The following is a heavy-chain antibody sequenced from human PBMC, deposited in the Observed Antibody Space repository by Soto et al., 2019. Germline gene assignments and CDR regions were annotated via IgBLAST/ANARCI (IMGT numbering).Heavy chain of an antibody. CDR2: ISIGSATI. CDR3: ARDGTRYGSGISYMDV. CDR1: GFTFSGYS. D-gene: IGHD3-10*01. Sequence: EVQLVESGGGLVQPGGSLRLSCAASGFTFSGYSMNWVRQAPGEGLEWVSYISIGSATILYADSVKGRFTISRDKAKNSLYLQMNSLRAEDTAVYYCARDGTRYGSGISYMDVWGKGTTVTVSS. V-gene: IGHV3-48*01. J-gene: IGHJ6*03.